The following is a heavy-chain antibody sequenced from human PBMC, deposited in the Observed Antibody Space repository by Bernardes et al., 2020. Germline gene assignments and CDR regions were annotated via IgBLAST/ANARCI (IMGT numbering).Heavy chain of an antibody. J-gene: IGHJ6*04. D-gene: IGHD3-10*01. CDR1: GGSISGYY. V-gene: IGHV4-59*01. CDR2: IDDSGNA. CDR3: ARESGSGAYEDV. Sequence: SETLSLTCTVSGGSISGYYWSWIRQPPGKGLEWFGYIDDSGNAYHNPSLWGRVTISVDTSKNQFSLRLTSVTAADTAVYFCARESGSGAYEDVWGKGTSVTVSS.